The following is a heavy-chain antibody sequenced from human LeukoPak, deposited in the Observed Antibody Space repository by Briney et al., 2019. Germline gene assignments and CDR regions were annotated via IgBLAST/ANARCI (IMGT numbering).Heavy chain of an antibody. J-gene: IGHJ4*02. Sequence: PGGSLRLSCAASGFTFSSYGMHWVRQAPGKGLEWVAVISYDRSNKYYADSVKGRFTISRDNSKNTLYLQMNSLRAEDTAVYYCAKDHDIVVVPAFDYWGQGTLVTVSS. CDR2: ISYDRSNK. D-gene: IGHD2-2*01. V-gene: IGHV3-30*18. CDR1: GFTFSSYG. CDR3: AKDHDIVVVPAFDY.